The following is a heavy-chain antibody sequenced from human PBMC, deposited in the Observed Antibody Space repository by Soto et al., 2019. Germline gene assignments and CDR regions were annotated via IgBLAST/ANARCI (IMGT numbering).Heavy chain of an antibody. D-gene: IGHD2-2*01. CDR1: RVAFSKFI. CDR3: AKVRYSSPMGYYYGMDV. J-gene: IGHJ6*02. Sequence: GASVKVSCKASRVAFSKFIVTWVRQAPGVGPEWVGGIIPVSGTANYAQKFQGRVTITADESTSTSYMEVNNLRSEDTAVYYCAKVRYSSPMGYYYGMDVWGQGTTVTVSS. CDR2: IIPVSGTA. V-gene: IGHV1-69*13.